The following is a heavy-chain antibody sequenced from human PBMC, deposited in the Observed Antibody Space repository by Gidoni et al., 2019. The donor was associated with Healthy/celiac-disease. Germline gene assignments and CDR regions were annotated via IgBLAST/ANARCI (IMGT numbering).Heavy chain of an antibody. D-gene: IGHD3-22*01. CDR3: ARVHPRPPITMIVVVWLSGMDV. V-gene: IGHV3-48*03. CDR2: ISSSGSTI. Sequence: EVQLVESGGGVVQPGGSLRLSCAASGFTCSSYEMNWVRQAPGKGLEWVSYISSSGSTIYYADSVKGRFTISRDNAKNSLYLQMNSLRAEDTAVYYCARVHPRPPITMIVVVWLSGMDVWGQGTTVTVSS. CDR1: GFTCSSYE. J-gene: IGHJ6*02.